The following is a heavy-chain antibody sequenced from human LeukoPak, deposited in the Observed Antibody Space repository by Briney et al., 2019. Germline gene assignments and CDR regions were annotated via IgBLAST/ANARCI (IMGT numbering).Heavy chain of an antibody. Sequence: PGGSLRLSCAASGFTFSTYGMHWVRQAPGKGLEWVAVISYDGNNKYYADSVKGRFTISRDNSKNTLYLQMNSLRAEDTAVYYCAKDGGYDSSGWSLYGAFDIWGQGTMVTVSS. D-gene: IGHD6-19*01. CDR1: GFTFSTYG. V-gene: IGHV3-30*18. CDR3: AKDGGYDSSGWSLYGAFDI. J-gene: IGHJ3*02. CDR2: ISYDGNNK.